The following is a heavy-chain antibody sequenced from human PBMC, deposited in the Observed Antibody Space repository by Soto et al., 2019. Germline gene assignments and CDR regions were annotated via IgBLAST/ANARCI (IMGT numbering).Heavy chain of an antibody. Sequence: GGSLRLSCAASGFTFKDAWMHWVRQAPGKGLEWVGRIKSKTDGGTTDYAAPVKGRFTISRDDSKNMLYLQVNSLKTEDTAVYYCSTGVPPSGTNPWGQGTLVTVSS. CDR2: IKSKTDGGTT. J-gene: IGHJ5*02. D-gene: IGHD6-13*01. CDR1: GFTFKDAW. CDR3: STGVPPSGTNP. V-gene: IGHV3-15*07.